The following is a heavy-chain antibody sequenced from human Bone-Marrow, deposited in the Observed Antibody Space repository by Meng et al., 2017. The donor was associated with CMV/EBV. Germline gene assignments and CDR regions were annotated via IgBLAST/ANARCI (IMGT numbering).Heavy chain of an antibody. CDR1: GYTFTSYY. D-gene: IGHD2-2*01. CDR3: ARLSGGKKYHFDY. V-gene: IGHV1-46*01. J-gene: IGHJ4*02. Sequence: CKASGYTFTSYYMHWVRQAPGQGLEWMGIINPSGGSTSYAQKFQSRVTMTRDTSTSTVYMELSSLRSEDTAVYYCARLSGGKKYHFDYWGQGTLVTVSS. CDR2: INPSGGST.